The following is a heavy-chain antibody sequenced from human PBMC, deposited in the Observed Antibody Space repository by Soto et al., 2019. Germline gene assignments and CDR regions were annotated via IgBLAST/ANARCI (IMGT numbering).Heavy chain of an antibody. Sequence: SETLSLTCTVSGGSISSGDYYWSWIRQPPGKGLEWIGYIYYSGSTYYNPSLKSRVTISVDTSENQFSLKLSSVTAADTAVYYCARDWIFGVVPYYYYYYGMDVWGQGTTVTVSS. CDR1: GGSISSGDYY. CDR3: ARDWIFGVVPYYYYYYGMDV. CDR2: IYYSGST. V-gene: IGHV4-30-4*01. J-gene: IGHJ6*02. D-gene: IGHD3-3*01.